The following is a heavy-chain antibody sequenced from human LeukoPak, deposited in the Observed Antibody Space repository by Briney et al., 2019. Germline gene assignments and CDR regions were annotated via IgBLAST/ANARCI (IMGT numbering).Heavy chain of an antibody. Sequence: ASVKVSCKASGYTFTSYYMHWVRQAPGQGLEWIGIINPSGGSTSYAQKFQGRVTMTRDTSTSTVYMELSSLRSEDTAVYYCARVKVAGISTSYYYYYMDVWGKGTTVTVSS. J-gene: IGHJ6*03. V-gene: IGHV1-46*01. CDR2: INPSGGST. CDR3: ARVKVAGISTSYYYYYMDV. D-gene: IGHD6-19*01. CDR1: GYTFTSYY.